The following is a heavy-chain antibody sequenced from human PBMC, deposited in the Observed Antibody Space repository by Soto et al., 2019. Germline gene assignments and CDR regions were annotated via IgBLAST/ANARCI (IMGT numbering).Heavy chain of an antibody. Sequence: QVQLVESGGGGVQPGRSRRLSCAASGVTLSNFGMHWVRQAPGKGLEWVAVISRDGSTMFYADSVKGRFTISRDSSRNTLYLQMNSLRAEDTAVYHCVGEVASGYWGQGTLVTVSS. CDR2: ISRDGSTM. D-gene: IGHD2-21*01. J-gene: IGHJ4*02. CDR1: GVTLSNFG. V-gene: IGHV3-30*03. CDR3: VGEVASGY.